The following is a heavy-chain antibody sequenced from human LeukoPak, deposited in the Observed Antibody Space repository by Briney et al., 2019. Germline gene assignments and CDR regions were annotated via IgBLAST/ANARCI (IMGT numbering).Heavy chain of an antibody. CDR1: GGSISSSSYY. CDR3: ASSLYYYDSSGPNWFDP. V-gene: IGHV4-39*06. J-gene: IGHJ5*02. Sequence: SETLSLTCTVSGGSISSSSYYWGWIRQPPGKGLEWIGSIYYSGSTYYNPSLKSRVTISVDTSKNQFPLKLSSVTAADTAVYYCASSLYYYDSSGPNWFDPWGQGTLVTVSS. D-gene: IGHD3-22*01. CDR2: IYYSGST.